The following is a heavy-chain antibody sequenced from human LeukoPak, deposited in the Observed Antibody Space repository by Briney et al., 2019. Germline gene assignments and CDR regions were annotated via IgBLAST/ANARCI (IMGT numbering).Heavy chain of an antibody. D-gene: IGHD6-6*01. CDR2: INHSGST. CDR1: GGPFSGYY. J-gene: IGHJ4*02. Sequence: SETLSLTCAVYGGPFSGYYWSWIRQPPGKGLEWIGEINHSGSTNYNPSLKSRVTISVDTSKNQFSLKLSSVTAADTAVYYCAVSSIAARPIRYWGQGTLVTVSS. V-gene: IGHV4-34*01. CDR3: AVSSIAARPIRY.